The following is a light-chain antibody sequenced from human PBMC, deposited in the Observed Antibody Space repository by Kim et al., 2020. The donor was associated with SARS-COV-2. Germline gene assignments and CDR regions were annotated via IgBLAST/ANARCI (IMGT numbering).Light chain of an antibody. J-gene: IGLJ1*01. CDR1: NIESKS. CDR2: YDS. V-gene: IGLV3-21*04. Sequence: APGQTAKITCGGDNIESKSVHWYQQKPGQAPILVMYYDSDRPSGIPERFSASNSGNTATLTISRVEAGDEADFYCQVWDRSSDHYVFGSGTKVTVL. CDR3: QVWDRSSDHYV.